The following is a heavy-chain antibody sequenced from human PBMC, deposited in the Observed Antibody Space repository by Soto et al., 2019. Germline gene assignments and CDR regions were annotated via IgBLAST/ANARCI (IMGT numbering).Heavy chain of an antibody. Sequence: SETLSLTCTVSGGSISSSSYYWGWIRQPPGKGLEWIGSIYYSGSTYYNPSLKSRVTLSVDTSKNQFSLKLSSVTAADTAVYYCARQAFLRRSFDYWGQGTLVTVSS. V-gene: IGHV4-39*01. CDR1: GGSISSSSYY. CDR2: IYYSGST. J-gene: IGHJ4*02. D-gene: IGHD3-16*01. CDR3: ARQAFLRRSFDY.